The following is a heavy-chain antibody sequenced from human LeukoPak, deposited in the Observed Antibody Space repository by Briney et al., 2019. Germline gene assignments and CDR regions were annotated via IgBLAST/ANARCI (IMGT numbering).Heavy chain of an antibody. Sequence: GGSLRLSCAASGFTLSSYSMNWVRQAPGKGLEWVSYISSSSSGTIFYADSVKGRFTISRDNAKNSLHLQMNSLRDEDTAVYYCARSTVSPGYWGQGTLVTVSS. D-gene: IGHD4-17*01. CDR3: ARSTVSPGY. V-gene: IGHV3-48*02. CDR2: ISSSSSGTI. J-gene: IGHJ4*02. CDR1: GFTLSSYS.